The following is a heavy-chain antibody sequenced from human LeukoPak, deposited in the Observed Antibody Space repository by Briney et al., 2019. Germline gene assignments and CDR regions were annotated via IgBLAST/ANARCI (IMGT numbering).Heavy chain of an antibody. Sequence: SETLSLTCTVSGGSTSSYYWSWIRQPAGKGLEWIGHIYSSGSTNYNPSLRSRVTMSVNTSKNQFSLKLSSVTAADTAVYFCARAPWFGEFDAFDIWGQGTMVTVSS. CDR3: ARAPWFGEFDAFDI. D-gene: IGHD3-10*01. CDR2: IYSSGST. CDR1: GGSTSSYY. V-gene: IGHV4-4*07. J-gene: IGHJ3*02.